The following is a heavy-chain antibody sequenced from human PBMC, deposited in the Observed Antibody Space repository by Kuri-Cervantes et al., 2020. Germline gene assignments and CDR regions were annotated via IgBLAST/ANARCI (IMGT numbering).Heavy chain of an antibody. CDR2: ISWNSGSI. CDR1: GFTFDDYA. CDR3: ARDNHDIVVVPAAMSP. Sequence: GGSLRLSCAASGFTFDDYAMHWVRQAPGKGLEWVSGISWNSGSIGYADSVKGRFTISRDNSKNTLYLQMNSLRAEDTAVYHCARDNHDIVVVPAAMSPWGQGTLVTVSS. D-gene: IGHD2-2*01. J-gene: IGHJ5*02. V-gene: IGHV3-9*01.